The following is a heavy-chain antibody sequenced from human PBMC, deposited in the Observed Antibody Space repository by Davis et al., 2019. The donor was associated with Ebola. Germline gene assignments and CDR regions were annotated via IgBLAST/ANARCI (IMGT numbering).Heavy chain of an antibody. CDR2: IYHSGIT. D-gene: IGHD1-26*01. V-gene: IGHV4-59*01. CDR3: ASGRNNWFDP. Sequence: SETLSLTCTVSGDSISDYYWSWIRQPPGKGLEWIGYIYHSGITKYNPSLKSRATISLDTSKNHFFLKINSMTAADTAVYYCASGRNNWFDPWGQGTLVTVSS. CDR1: GDSISDYY. J-gene: IGHJ5*02.